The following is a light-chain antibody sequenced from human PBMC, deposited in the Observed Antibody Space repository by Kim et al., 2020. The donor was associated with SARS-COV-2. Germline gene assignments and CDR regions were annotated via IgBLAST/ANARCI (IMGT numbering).Light chain of an antibody. Sequence: APGERATRSGRASQSVSAYNLAGYQHKPGQAPRLLIYGASSRATDIPDRFSGSGSGTDFTLTISRLEPEDFAVYFCQQYVDSPRTFGQGTKVDIK. CDR2: GAS. CDR1: QSVSAYN. V-gene: IGKV3-20*01. CDR3: QQYVDSPRT. J-gene: IGKJ1*01.